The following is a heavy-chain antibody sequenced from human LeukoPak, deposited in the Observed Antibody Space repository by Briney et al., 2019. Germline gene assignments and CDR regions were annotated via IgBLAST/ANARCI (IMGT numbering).Heavy chain of an antibody. CDR1: GGSISSYY. Sequence: PSETLSLTCTVSGGSISSYYWSWIRQPPGKGLEWIGEINHSGSTNYNPSLKSRVTISVDTSKNQFSLKLSSVTAADTAVYYCASPALDYWGQGTLVTVSS. V-gene: IGHV4-34*01. CDR2: INHSGST. CDR3: ASPALDY. J-gene: IGHJ4*02.